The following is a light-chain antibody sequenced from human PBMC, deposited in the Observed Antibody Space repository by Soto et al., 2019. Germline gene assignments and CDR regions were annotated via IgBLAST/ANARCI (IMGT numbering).Light chain of an antibody. Sequence: IQITQSPSTLSASVGDRVTIPCRASQGIRNDLAWYQQKPGKAPKILIYAASTLQSGVPSRFRGSGSGTDFTLTISRLEPEDFEVYYCQQYGSSPLTFGGGTKVDIK. CDR2: AAS. V-gene: IGKV1-6*01. J-gene: IGKJ4*01. CDR1: QGIRND. CDR3: QQYGSSPLT.